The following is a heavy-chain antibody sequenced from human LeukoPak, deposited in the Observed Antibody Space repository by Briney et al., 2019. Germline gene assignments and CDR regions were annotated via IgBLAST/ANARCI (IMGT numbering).Heavy chain of an antibody. V-gene: IGHV3-23*01. Sequence: PGGSLRLSCAASGFTFNNFAMSWSRRAPGKGLEWVSVISGSGDTTYYADSLKGRFTISRDNSKNTLSLQMDSLRVEDTAIYYCARDVGATDKWGQGTLVTVSS. CDR3: ARDVGATDK. J-gene: IGHJ4*02. D-gene: IGHD1-26*01. CDR2: ISGSGDTT. CDR1: GFTFNNFA.